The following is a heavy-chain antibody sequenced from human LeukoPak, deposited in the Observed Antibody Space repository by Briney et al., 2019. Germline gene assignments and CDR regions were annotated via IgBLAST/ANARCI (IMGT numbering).Heavy chain of an antibody. Sequence: HSGGSLRLSCAASGFTLSGSAMHWVGQASGKGLEWVGRIRSKANNYATDYAASVKGRFTISRDDSRNSAYLQMNSLKTEDTAVYYCTRIFSFSGMDVWGQGTTVTVSS. CDR3: TRIFSFSGMDV. CDR2: IRSKANNYAT. D-gene: IGHD3-9*01. CDR1: GFTLSGSA. J-gene: IGHJ6*02. V-gene: IGHV3-73*01.